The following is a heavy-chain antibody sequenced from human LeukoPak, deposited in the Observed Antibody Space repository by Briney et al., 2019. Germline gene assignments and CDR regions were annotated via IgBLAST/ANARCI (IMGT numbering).Heavy chain of an antibody. Sequence: HSGRSLRLSCVGSGFAFHNYAMHWVRRPPGKGLEWVSAINWNSDTKAYADSVKGRFTISRDRARNSLYLQMDSLRPEDTALYYCAKDTGGNGAHFYAMDVWGQGTSVAVSS. CDR3: AKDTGGNGAHFYAMDV. CDR2: INWNSDTK. D-gene: IGHD4-23*01. J-gene: IGHJ6*02. V-gene: IGHV3-9*01. CDR1: GFAFHNYA.